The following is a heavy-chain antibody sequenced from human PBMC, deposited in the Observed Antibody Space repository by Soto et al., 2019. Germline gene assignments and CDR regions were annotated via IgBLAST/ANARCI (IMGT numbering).Heavy chain of an antibody. CDR2: INAGNGNT. D-gene: IGHD3-10*01. J-gene: IGHJ6*02. CDR1: GYTFTSYA. Sequence: ASVKVSCKASGYTFTSYAMHWVRQAPGQRLEWMGWINAGNGNTKYSQKFQGRVTITRDTSASTAYMELSSLRSEDTAVYYCARVYRYGSGSYSKRPYYYYGMDVWG. CDR3: ARVYRYGSGSYSKRPYYYYGMDV. V-gene: IGHV1-3*01.